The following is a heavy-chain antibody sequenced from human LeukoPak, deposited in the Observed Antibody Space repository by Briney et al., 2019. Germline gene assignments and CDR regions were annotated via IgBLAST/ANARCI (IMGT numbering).Heavy chain of an antibody. CDR3: ARAISPVAYYGMDV. Sequence: ASVKVSCKASGYTFTSYSVHWVRQAPGQGLDWMGIINPSGGSTSYAQKFQGRVTMTRDTSTSTVYVQLSGLRSEDTAVYYCARAISPVAYYGMDVWGQGTTVTVSS. CDR1: GYTFTSYS. V-gene: IGHV1-46*01. J-gene: IGHJ6*02. CDR2: INPSGGST. D-gene: IGHD3-3*01.